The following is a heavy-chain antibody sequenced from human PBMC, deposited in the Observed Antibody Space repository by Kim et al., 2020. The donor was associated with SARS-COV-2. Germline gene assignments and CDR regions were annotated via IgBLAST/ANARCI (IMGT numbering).Heavy chain of an antibody. CDR1: GFTFSSYS. CDR3: VSRRITIFGVD. J-gene: IGHJ4*02. V-gene: IGHV3-21*01. CDR2: ISSSSSYI. D-gene: IGHD3-3*01. Sequence: GGALRLSCAASGFTFSSYSMNWVRQAPGKGLEWVSSISSSSSYIYYADSVKGRFTISRDNAKNSLYLQMNSLRAEDTAVYYCVSRRITIFGVDWGQGTLVTVSS.